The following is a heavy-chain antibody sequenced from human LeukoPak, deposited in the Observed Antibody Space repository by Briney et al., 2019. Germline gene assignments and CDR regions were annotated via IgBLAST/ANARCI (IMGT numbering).Heavy chain of an antibody. J-gene: IGHJ4*02. CDR1: GFTFSSYA. CDR3: AKDAISGYSRYYFDY. Sequence: GGSLRLSCAASGFTFSSYAMHWVRQAPGKGLERVAVISYDGSNKYYADSVKGRFTISRDNSKNTLYLQMNSLRAEDTAVYYCAKDAISGYSRYYFDYWGQGTLVTVSS. V-gene: IGHV3-30-3*01. D-gene: IGHD3-22*01. CDR2: ISYDGSNK.